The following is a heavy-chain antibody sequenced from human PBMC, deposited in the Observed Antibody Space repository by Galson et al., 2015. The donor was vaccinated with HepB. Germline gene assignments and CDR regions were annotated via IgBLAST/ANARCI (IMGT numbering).Heavy chain of an antibody. Sequence: SLRLSCAASGFTFSNYWMHWVRQAPGKGLVWVSRTNDDGSSTSYADSVKGRFTISRDNAKNTLYLQMNSLRVEDTAVYYCARLIMFYYDSSGKSDYSDYWGQGSLVTVSS. CDR2: TNDDGSST. J-gene: IGHJ4*02. CDR1: GFTFSNYW. D-gene: IGHD3-22*01. V-gene: IGHV3-74*01. CDR3: ARLIMFYYDSSGKSDYSDY.